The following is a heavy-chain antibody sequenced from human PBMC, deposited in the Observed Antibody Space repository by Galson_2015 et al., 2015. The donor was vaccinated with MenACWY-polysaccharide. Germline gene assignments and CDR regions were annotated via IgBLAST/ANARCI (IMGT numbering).Heavy chain of an antibody. CDR1: GGSISSRSYY. D-gene: IGHD3-22*01. Sequence: SETLSLTCTVSGGSISSRSYYWGWIRQSPGKGLEWIANIYYSGTTFYNPSLKSRVTVSVDTSKNQFSLKLGSVTAADTAVYYCANSYYDSSGFPDWGQGTLVTVSS. CDR2: IYYSGTT. CDR3: ANSYYDSSGFPD. V-gene: IGHV4-39*01. J-gene: IGHJ4*02.